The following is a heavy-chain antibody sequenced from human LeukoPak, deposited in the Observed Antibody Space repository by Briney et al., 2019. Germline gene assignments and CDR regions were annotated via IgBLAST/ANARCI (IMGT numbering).Heavy chain of an antibody. CDR2: IWYDGSNK. CDR1: GFTFSSYG. Sequence: GGSLRLSCAASGFTFSSYGMHWVRQAPGKGLEWVAVIWYDGSNKYYADSVKGRFTISRDNSKNTLYLQMNSLRAEDTAVYYCAKESGNPYSSGWDDWGQGTLVTVSS. D-gene: IGHD6-19*01. CDR3: AKESGNPYSSGWDD. J-gene: IGHJ4*02. V-gene: IGHV3-33*06.